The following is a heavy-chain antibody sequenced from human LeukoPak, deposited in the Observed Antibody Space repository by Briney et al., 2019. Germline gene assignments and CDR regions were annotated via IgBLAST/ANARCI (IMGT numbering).Heavy chain of an antibody. CDR2: ISGYNGNT. CDR3: ARGSTPRYYYDRSGYYHGPVDC. J-gene: IGHJ4*02. Sequence: VASVKVSCKASGYTFTSFGISWVRQAPGQGLEWVGWISGYNGNTNYAQRLQGRVTMTTDTSTSTAYMDLRSLRSDDTAVYFCARGSTPRYYYDRSGYYHGPVDCWGQGTLVTVSS. V-gene: IGHV1-18*01. D-gene: IGHD3-22*01. CDR1: GYTFTSFG.